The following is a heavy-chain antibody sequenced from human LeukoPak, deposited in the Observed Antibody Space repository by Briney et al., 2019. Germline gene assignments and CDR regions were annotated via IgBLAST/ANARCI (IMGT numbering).Heavy chain of an antibody. J-gene: IGHJ4*02. CDR1: GFTVSSNY. CDR3: AKDRRDPRRGFDY. V-gene: IGHV3-66*01. Sequence: GGSLRLSCAASGFTVSSNYMSWVRQAPGKGLEWVSVIYSGGNTYYADSVKGRFTISRDNAKNSLYLQMSSLRAEDTAVYYCAKDRRDPRRGFDYWGQGTLVTVSS. CDR2: IYSGGNT.